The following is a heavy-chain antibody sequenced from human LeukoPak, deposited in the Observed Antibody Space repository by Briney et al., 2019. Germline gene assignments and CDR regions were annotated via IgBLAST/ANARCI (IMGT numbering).Heavy chain of an antibody. CDR1: GFIFSSYG. V-gene: IGHV3-30*02. CDR3: ARSSGGLDYYYYMDV. CDR2: IRYDGGNE. Sequence: GGSLRLSCAASGFIFSSYGMHWVRQAPGKGLEWVAFIRYDGGNEDHEDSVKGRFTISRDNSKNTLYLQMNSLRPEDTALYYCARSSGGLDYYYYMDVWGKGTTVAVSS. J-gene: IGHJ6*03. D-gene: IGHD6-19*01.